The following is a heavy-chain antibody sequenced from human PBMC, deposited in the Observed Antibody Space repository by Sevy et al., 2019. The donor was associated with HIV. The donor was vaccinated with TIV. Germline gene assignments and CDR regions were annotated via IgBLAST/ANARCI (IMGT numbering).Heavy chain of an antibody. J-gene: IGHJ4*02. CDR3: ARVTYYYDTSGPYFFDF. CDR2: ITSSGSTK. D-gene: IGHD3-22*01. CDR1: GFIFSNYE. Sequence: GESLKISCIASGFIFSNYEMNWVRQAPGKGLEWVSYITSSGSTKHYADSVKGRFTISRDNGKNSIYLQMNSLRAEDTAVYYCARVTYYYDTSGPYFFDFWGPGTLVTVSS. V-gene: IGHV3-48*03.